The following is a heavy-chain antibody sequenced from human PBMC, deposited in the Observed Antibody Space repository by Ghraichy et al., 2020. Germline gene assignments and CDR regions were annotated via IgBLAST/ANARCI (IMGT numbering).Heavy chain of an antibody. Sequence: GGSLRLSCVASGFTFSSYWMHWVRQAPGKGLVWVSRINSDGSSTNYADSVKGRFTISRDNAKNTLYLQMNSLRAEDTAVYYCARACYHGSGSYQLNKCYGMDVWGQGTTVTVSS. CDR3: ARACYHGSGSYQLNKCYGMDV. J-gene: IGHJ6*02. V-gene: IGHV3-74*01. CDR2: INSDGSST. CDR1: GFTFSSYW. D-gene: IGHD3-10*01.